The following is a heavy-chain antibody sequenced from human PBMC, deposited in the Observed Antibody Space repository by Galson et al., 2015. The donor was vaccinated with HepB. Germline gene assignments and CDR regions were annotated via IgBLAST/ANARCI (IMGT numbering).Heavy chain of an antibody. D-gene: IGHD3-10*01. CDR3: AKGYNKPSYYYGMDV. V-gene: IGHV3-23*01. CDR2: ISASGAGT. J-gene: IGHJ6*02. Sequence: SLRLSCAASGFTFSSHGMSWVRQAPGKGLEWVSTISASGAGTFYADSVKGRFTISRDNSKNTLSLQMNSLRPEDAAFYYCAKGYNKPSYYYGMDVWGQGTTVTVSS. CDR1: GFTFSSHG.